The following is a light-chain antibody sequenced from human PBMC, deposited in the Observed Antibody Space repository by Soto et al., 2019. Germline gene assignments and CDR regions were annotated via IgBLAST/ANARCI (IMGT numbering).Light chain of an antibody. Sequence: DIQLTQSPSFLSASVGDRVTITCRASQGISTYLAWYQEKPGKAPELLIYAASTLQSGVPSRFSGSGSGTEFTLTISSLQPEDFATYYCQHLKTYPINFGQGIRLEIK. V-gene: IGKV1-9*01. CDR3: QHLKTYPIN. J-gene: IGKJ5*01. CDR1: QGISTY. CDR2: AAS.